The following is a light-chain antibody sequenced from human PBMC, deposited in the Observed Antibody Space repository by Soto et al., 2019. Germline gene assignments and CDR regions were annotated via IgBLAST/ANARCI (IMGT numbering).Light chain of an antibody. J-gene: IGKJ1*01. CDR1: QSLLHSSGHNY. Sequence: DIVMTQSPLSLPVTPGEPASISCRSSQSLLHSSGHNYLDWYVQKPGQSPQLLIYLGSDRASGVPDRFRGSGSGTYSALKISRVEAEDVGIYYCMQGLQTPWTFGQGTKVEIK. CDR2: LGS. CDR3: MQGLQTPWT. V-gene: IGKV2-28*01.